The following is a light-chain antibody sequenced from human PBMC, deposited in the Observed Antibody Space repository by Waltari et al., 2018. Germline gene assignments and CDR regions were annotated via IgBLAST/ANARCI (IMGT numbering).Light chain of an antibody. V-gene: IGLV2-23*01. J-gene: IGLJ3*02. CDR2: EGS. CDR3: CSYAGSSTNWV. CDR1: SSDVGSYNL. Sequence: QSALTQPASVSGSPGQSITISCTGTSSDVGSYNLVSWYQQHPGKAPQLMIYEGSKRPSRVSNRFSGSKSGNTASLTISGLQTEDEADYYCCSYAGSSTNWVFGGGTKLTVL.